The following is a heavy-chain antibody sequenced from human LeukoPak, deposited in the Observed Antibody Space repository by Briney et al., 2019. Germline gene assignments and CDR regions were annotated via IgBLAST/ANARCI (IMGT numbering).Heavy chain of an antibody. Sequence: GGSLRLSCVASGFSFSGYGMHWVRQAPGKGLEWVAVISYDGSNKYYVDSVKGRFTISRDNSKNTLYLQMNSLRSDDTAVYYCARVTTYYYDSSGSPWFDPWGQGTLVTVSS. CDR3: ARVTTYYYDSSGSPWFDP. CDR1: GFSFSGYG. J-gene: IGHJ5*02. D-gene: IGHD3-22*01. V-gene: IGHV3-30*03. CDR2: ISYDGSNK.